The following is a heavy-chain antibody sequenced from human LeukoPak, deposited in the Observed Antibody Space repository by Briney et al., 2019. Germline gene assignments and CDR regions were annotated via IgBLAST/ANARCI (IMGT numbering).Heavy chain of an antibody. CDR2: VSNSGNT. CDR1: GGSIRNYY. J-gene: IGHJ4*02. Sequence: SETLSLTCSVSGGSIRNYYWTWIRQPPGKGLEWIGHVSNSGNTKYNPSLKSRVTISIDTSKKLFSLNLSSVSAADTAVYYCASRAFYDSSGLDFWGQGILVTVSS. CDR3: ASRAFYDSSGLDF. V-gene: IGHV4-59*08. D-gene: IGHD3-22*01.